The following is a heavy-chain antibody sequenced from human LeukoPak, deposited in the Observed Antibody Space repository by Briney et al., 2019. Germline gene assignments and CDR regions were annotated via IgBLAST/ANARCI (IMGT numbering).Heavy chain of an antibody. J-gene: IGHJ6*03. CDR3: ARASRGFGANMDV. CDR1: GFTFSSYW. CDR2: IKQDGSEK. Sequence: GGSLRLSCAASGFTFSSYWMSWVRQAPGKGLEWVANIKQDGSEKYYVDSVKGRFTISRDNAKNSLYLQMNSLRAEDTAVYYCARASRGFGANMDVWGKGTTVTISS. V-gene: IGHV3-7*03. D-gene: IGHD3-10*01.